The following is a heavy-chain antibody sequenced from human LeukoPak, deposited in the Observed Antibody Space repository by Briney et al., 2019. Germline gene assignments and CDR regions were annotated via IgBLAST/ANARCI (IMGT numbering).Heavy chain of an antibody. CDR1: GVTFSGSA. J-gene: IGHJ4*02. Sequence: GGSLRPSCAASGVTFSGSAMHWGRQASGKGLEWVGRIRSKANSYATAYAASVKGRFTISRDDSKNTAYLQMNSLKTEDTAVYYCTPDYGDYVSFGYWGQGTLVTVSS. D-gene: IGHD4-17*01. V-gene: IGHV3-73*01. CDR2: IRSKANSYAT. CDR3: TPDYGDYVSFGY.